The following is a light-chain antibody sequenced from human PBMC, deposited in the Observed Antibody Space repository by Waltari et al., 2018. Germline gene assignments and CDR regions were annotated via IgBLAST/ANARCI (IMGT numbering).Light chain of an antibody. J-gene: IGLJ3*02. V-gene: IGLV2-14*01. Sequence: QSALTQPASVSGSPGQAITISCTGTSSAVGSYNYVPWYQQHPAKAPKPMIYDVTKRPSGVSNRFSGSKSGNTASLTISGLQAEDEADYYCSSYTSSSTWVFGGGTKLTVL. CDR3: SSYTSSSTWV. CDR2: DVT. CDR1: SSAVGSYNY.